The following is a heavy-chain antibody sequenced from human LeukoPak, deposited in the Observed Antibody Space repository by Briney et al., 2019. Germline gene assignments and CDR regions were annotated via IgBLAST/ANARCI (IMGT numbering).Heavy chain of an antibody. D-gene: IGHD1-26*01. CDR2: FDPEDGET. Sequence: ASVKVSCKVSGYTLTELSTHWVRQAPGKGLEWMGGFDPEDGETIYAQKFQGRVTMAEDTSTDTAYMELSSLRSEDTAVYYCATMSGSYYGVLDYWGQGTLVTVSS. CDR3: ATMSGSYYGVLDY. V-gene: IGHV1-24*01. CDR1: GYTLTELS. J-gene: IGHJ4*02.